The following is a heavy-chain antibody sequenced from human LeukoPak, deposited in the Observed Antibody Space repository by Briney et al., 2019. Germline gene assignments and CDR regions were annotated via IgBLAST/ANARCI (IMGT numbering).Heavy chain of an antibody. CDR2: IKQDGSEK. D-gene: IGHD1-26*01. Sequence: GGSLRLSCAASGFTFSSYWMCWVRQAPGKGLEWVANIKQDGSEKYYVDSVKGRFTISRDNAKNSLYLQMNSLRAEDTAVYYCAREPNMKWELPQIDYWGQGTLVTVSS. CDR1: GFTFSSYW. V-gene: IGHV3-7*01. CDR3: AREPNMKWELPQIDY. J-gene: IGHJ4*02.